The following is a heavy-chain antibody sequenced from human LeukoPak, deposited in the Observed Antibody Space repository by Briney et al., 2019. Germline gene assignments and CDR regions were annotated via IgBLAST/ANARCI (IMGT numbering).Heavy chain of an antibody. CDR3: ARGEVYAGGFDY. CDR1: GYTFTSYD. J-gene: IGHJ4*02. V-gene: IGHV1-8*03. Sequence: ASVKVSCKASGYTFTSYDINWVRQATGQGLEWMGWMNPNSGNTGYAQKFQGRVTITRNTSISTAYMELSSLRSEDTAVYYCARGEVYAGGFDYWGQGTLVTVSS. D-gene: IGHD2-8*01. CDR2: MNPNSGNT.